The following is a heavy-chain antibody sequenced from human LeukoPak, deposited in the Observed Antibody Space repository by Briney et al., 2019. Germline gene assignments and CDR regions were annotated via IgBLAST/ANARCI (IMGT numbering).Heavy chain of an antibody. V-gene: IGHV3-48*03. CDR3: AVNYDLDY. D-gene: IGHD4-11*01. Sequence: PGGSLRLSCAASGLTFSSYEMNWVRQAPGKGLEWVSYISSSGRTIYYADSVQGRFTISRDNAKNSLYLQMNSLRAEDTAVYYCAVNYDLDYWGQGTLVTVSS. J-gene: IGHJ4*02. CDR2: ISSSGRTI. CDR1: GLTFSSYE.